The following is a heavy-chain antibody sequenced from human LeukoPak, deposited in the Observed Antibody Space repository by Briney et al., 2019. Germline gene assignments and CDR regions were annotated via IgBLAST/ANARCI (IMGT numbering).Heavy chain of an antibody. CDR1: GGSISSSRHY. Sequence: SETLSRTCTVSGGSISSSRHYWGWIRQPPGKGLEWIGNILYSGSTSYNPSLKSRVTISVDTSKNQFSLKLSSVTAADTAEYYCVRRVAGSGYRDYWGQGTLVTVSS. CDR3: VRRVAGSGYRDY. D-gene: IGHD3-22*01. V-gene: IGHV4-39*01. J-gene: IGHJ4*02. CDR2: ILYSGST.